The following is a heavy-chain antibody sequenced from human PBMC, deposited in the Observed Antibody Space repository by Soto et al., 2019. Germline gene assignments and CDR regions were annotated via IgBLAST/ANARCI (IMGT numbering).Heavy chain of an antibody. Sequence: QVQLVESGGGVVQPGRSLRLSCAASGFTFSNYGMHWVRQAPGKGLEWVAVIWYDGNNEDYADSVKGRFTISRDNYKNTLYLQMNSLRADDTAVYYCARDGEEYSLYDFVSLDWGQGTLVTVS. CDR2: IWYDGNNE. CDR3: ARDGEEYSLYDFVSLD. D-gene: IGHD5-12*01. CDR1: GFTFSNYG. V-gene: IGHV3-33*01. J-gene: IGHJ4*02.